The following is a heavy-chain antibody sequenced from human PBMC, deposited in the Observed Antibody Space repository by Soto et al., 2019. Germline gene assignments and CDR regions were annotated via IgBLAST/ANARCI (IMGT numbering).Heavy chain of an antibody. D-gene: IGHD3-22*01. CDR3: ARGVQNGYYASRAMVDY. J-gene: IGHJ4*02. Sequence: QVQLVQSGAEVKKPGASVKVSCKASGYTFTSYGISWVRQAPGQGLEWMGWISAYNGNTNYAQKLQGRVTMTTDTSTSTAYMEVRSLRSDDTAVYYCARGVQNGYYASRAMVDYWGQGTLVTVSS. CDR2: ISAYNGNT. V-gene: IGHV1-18*01. CDR1: GYTFTSYG.